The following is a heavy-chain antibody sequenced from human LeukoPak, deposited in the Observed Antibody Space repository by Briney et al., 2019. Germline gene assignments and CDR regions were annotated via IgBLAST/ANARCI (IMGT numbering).Heavy chain of an antibody. CDR1: GYSFINYS. CDR2: IYPGDSDT. Sequence: GESLKISCKGSGYSFINYSIGWVRQMPGKGLEWMGIIYPGDSDTRYSPSFQGQVTISADKSINTAYLQWSRLKASDTAMYYCARLDRYYYYMDVWGKGTTVTVSS. D-gene: IGHD3-9*01. CDR3: ARLDRYYYYMDV. V-gene: IGHV5-51*01. J-gene: IGHJ6*03.